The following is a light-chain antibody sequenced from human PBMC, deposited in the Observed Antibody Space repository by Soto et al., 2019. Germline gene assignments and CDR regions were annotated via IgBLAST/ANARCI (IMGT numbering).Light chain of an antibody. Sequence: EVVMTQSPATLSVSPGEGATFSCRASQGLGSDLAWYQQKPGQAPRLVIYDIFTRATVVPTRISGSGSGTELTLTISSMQSEDVAVYYCLQYNSRALTFGGGKKV. CDR2: DIF. V-gene: IGKV3D-15*01. CDR1: QGLGSD. CDR3: LQYNSRALT. J-gene: IGKJ4*01.